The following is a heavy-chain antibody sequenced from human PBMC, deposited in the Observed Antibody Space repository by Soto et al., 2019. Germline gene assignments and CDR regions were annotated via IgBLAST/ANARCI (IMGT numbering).Heavy chain of an antibody. J-gene: IGHJ4*02. V-gene: IGHV3-30*03. Sequence: VQLVESGGGVVQPGTSLRLSCEASGFTFNTYDMHWVRQAPGKGLEWVAVISSDGISKYYADSVKGRFTISRDNSKKTLYLQMNTLRVEDTAVFYCATPIASAGNHDFDYWGQGTLVAVST. CDR3: ATPIASAGNHDFDY. D-gene: IGHD6-13*01. CDR2: ISSDGISK. CDR1: GFTFNTYD.